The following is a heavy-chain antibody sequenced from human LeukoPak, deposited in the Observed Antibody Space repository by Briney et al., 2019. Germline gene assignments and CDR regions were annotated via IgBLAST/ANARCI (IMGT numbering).Heavy chain of an antibody. D-gene: IGHD1-1*01. CDR3: ARDPPGRLSGAFDI. Sequence: ASVKVSCKASGYTFTSYGISWVRQAPGQGLEWMGWISAYNGNTNYAQKLQGRVTMTTDTSTSTAYMELRSLRSDDTAVYYCARDPPGRLSGAFDIWGQGTMVTVSS. J-gene: IGHJ3*02. V-gene: IGHV1-18*01. CDR2: ISAYNGNT. CDR1: GYTFTSYG.